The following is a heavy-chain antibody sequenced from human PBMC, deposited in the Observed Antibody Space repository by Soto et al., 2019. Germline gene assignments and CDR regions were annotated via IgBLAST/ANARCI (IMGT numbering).Heavy chain of an antibody. Sequence: QVQLVQSGAEVKRPGSSVKVSCKASGGTFSSYPISWVRQAPGQGLEWMGGTNGNLGTGNYAQKFRGRLTITTDISTTTADMELSSLTSEDTAVYYCARRDSHGYFRCFDNWGQGTLVTVSS. D-gene: IGHD4-17*01. J-gene: IGHJ4*02. V-gene: IGHV1-69*06. CDR1: GGTFSSYP. CDR3: ARRDSHGYFRCFDN. CDR2: TNGNLGTG.